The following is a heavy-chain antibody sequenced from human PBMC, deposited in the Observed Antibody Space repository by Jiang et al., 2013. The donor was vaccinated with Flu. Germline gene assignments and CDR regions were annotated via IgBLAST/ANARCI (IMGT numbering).Heavy chain of an antibody. CDR2: ISSSSSYI. CDR3: ARDISVDTAIDY. D-gene: IGHD5-18*01. V-gene: IGHV3-21*01. J-gene: IGHJ4*02. Sequence: EWVSSISSSSSYIYYADSVKGRFTISRDNAKNSLYLQMNSLRAEDTAVYYCARDISVDTAIDYWGQGTLVTVSS.